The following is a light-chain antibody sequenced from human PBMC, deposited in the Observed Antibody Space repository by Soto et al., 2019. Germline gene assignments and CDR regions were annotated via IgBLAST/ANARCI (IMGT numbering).Light chain of an antibody. V-gene: IGLV2-23*02. CDR3: CSYAGTVAYA. J-gene: IGLJ1*01. CDR1: GRGFCAYNL. Sequence: TQPASLFWSPGPAITISFAGNGRGFCAYNLVSWYQQHPGKAPKLIICEVNTRPSGIFNRFSGSKSGDTASLTISGFQAEDEADYFCCSYAGTVAYAFGTGTKVTVL. CDR2: EVN.